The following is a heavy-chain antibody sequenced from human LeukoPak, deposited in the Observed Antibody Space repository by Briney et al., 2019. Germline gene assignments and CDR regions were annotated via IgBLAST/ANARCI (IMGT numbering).Heavy chain of an antibody. CDR3: ARDSGYGSNDY. CDR1: GDSISNADSH. D-gene: IGHD5-12*01. Sequence: SETLSLTCTVSGDSISNADSHWAWIRQPPGKGLEWIGSFYYSGKTYYDPSLRSRFTMSVDTSRNQFSLKLISVTAADTAVYYCARDSGYGSNDYWGQGTLVTVSS. CDR2: FYYSGKT. J-gene: IGHJ4*02. V-gene: IGHV4-39*02.